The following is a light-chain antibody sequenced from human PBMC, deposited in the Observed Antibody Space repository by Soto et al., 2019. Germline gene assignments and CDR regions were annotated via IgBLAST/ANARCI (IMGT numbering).Light chain of an antibody. J-gene: IGKJ1*01. CDR3: QQDGTAPRT. Sequence: ENVLTQSPGTLSMSPGERVTLSCRASQDIRSHLAWYQQKPGQAPRLLIFDASSRATGIPDRFSGSGSGTDFTLSISRLEPEDLAVYYCQQDGTAPRTFGQGTRVEIK. CDR1: QDIRSH. V-gene: IGKV3-20*01. CDR2: DAS.